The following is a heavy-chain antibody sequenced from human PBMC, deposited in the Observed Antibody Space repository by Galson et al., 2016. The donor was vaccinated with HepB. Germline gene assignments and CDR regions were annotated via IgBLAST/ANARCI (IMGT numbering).Heavy chain of an antibody. CDR1: GGSFSGYY. CDR2: INHSGRT. CDR3: ARGGAEWYFDY. V-gene: IGHV4-34*01. Sequence: ETLSLTCGVYGGSFSGYYWSWIRQPPGEGLEWIGEINHSGRTNYNPSLKSRVTMSVDTSKNQFSLKLSSVTAADTAVYYCARGGAEWYFDYWGQGTLVTVSS. D-gene: IGHD3-3*01. J-gene: IGHJ4*02.